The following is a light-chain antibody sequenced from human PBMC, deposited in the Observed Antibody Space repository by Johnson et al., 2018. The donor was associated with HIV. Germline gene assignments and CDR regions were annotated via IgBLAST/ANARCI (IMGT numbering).Light chain of an antibody. V-gene: IGLV1-51*02. CDR1: SSNIGNNY. J-gene: IGLJ1*01. CDR2: ENN. CDR3: GTWDTRLSGGHV. Sequence: QSVLTQPPSVSAAPGQKVTISCSGSSSNIGNNYVSWYQQLPGTAPKLLIYENNKRPSGIPDRFSGSKSGTSATLGITGLQTWDEADYYCGTWDTRLSGGHVFGTGTKVTVL.